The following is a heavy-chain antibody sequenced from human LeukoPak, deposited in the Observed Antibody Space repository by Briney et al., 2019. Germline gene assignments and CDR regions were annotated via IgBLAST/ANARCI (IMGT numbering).Heavy chain of an antibody. J-gene: IGHJ3*02. CDR3: ARQGRRGYYYGSGSPLGSAFDI. CDR1: GGSFSGYY. V-gene: IGHV4-34*01. D-gene: IGHD3-10*01. CDR2: INHSGST. Sequence: PSETLSLTCAVYGGSFSGYYWSWIRQPPGKGLEWIGEINHSGSTNYNPSLKSRVTISVDTSKNQFSLKLSSVTAADTAVYYCARQGRRGYYYGSGSPLGSAFDIWGQGTMVTVSS.